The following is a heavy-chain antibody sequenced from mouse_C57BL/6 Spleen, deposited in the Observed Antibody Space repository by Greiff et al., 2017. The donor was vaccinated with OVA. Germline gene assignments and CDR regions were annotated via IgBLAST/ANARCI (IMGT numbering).Heavy chain of an antibody. CDR3: ARWALGNYGFAY. D-gene: IGHD2-1*01. CDR2: IDPSDSYT. J-gene: IGHJ3*01. V-gene: IGHV1-69*01. Sequence: VQLQQSGAELVMPGASVKLSCKASGYTFTSYWMHWVKQRPGQGLEWIGEIDPSDSYTNYNQKFKGKSTLTVDKSSSTAYMQLSSLTSEDSAVYYCARWALGNYGFAYWGQGTLVTVSA. CDR1: GYTFTSYW.